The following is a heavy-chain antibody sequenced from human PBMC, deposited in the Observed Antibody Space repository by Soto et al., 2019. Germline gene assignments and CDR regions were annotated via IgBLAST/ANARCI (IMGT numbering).Heavy chain of an antibody. CDR3: ERWGDTVTTC. CDR1: GFTVSSNY. CDR2: IYSGGRT. Sequence: EVQLVESGGGLVQPGGSLRLSCAASGFTVSSNYMSWVRQAPGKGLEWVSVIYSGGRTYYADSVKGRFTISRDNSKNRLYLQMNSLRAEDTAVYYCERWGDTVTTCWGQGTLVTVSS. J-gene: IGHJ4*02. V-gene: IGHV3-66*01. D-gene: IGHD4-17*01.